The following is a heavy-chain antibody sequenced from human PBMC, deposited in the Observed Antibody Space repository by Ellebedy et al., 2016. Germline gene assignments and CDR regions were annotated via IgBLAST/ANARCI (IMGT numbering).Heavy chain of an antibody. Sequence: GESLKISXAASGFTFSSYSMKCVRQAPGKGLEWVSYISSSSSTTLYAYSVKGRFTISRDNAKNSLYLQMNSLRAEDTAVYYCATTKGELWPYWGQGTLVTVSS. J-gene: IGHJ4*02. D-gene: IGHD1-26*01. CDR2: ISSSSSTT. CDR1: GFTFSSYS. V-gene: IGHV3-48*01. CDR3: ATTKGELWPY.